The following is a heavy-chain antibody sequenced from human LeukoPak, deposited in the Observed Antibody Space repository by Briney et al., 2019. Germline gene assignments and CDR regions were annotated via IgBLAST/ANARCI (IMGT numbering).Heavy chain of an antibody. CDR3: ARTSITMVRGVIGHFDY. J-gene: IGHJ4*02. CDR2: ISSGSSYI. V-gene: IGHV3-21*01. Sequence: GGSLRLSCAASGFTFSSYSMNWVRQAPGKGLEWVSSISSGSSYIYYADSVKGRFTISRDNAKNSLYLQMNSLRAEDTAVYYCARTSITMVRGVIGHFDYWGQGTLVTVSS. D-gene: IGHD3-10*01. CDR1: GFTFSSYS.